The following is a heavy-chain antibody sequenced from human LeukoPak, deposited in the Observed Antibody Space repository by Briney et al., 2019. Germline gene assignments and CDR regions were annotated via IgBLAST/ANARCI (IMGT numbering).Heavy chain of an antibody. Sequence: GGSLRLSCAASGFTFSDYYMSWIRQAPGKGLEWVSYISSSGSTIYYADSVKGRFTISRDNAKNSLYLQMNSLRAEDTAVYYCAKDGPPSYYDSSGYYLGVFDYWGQGTLVTVSS. V-gene: IGHV3-11*01. D-gene: IGHD3-22*01. J-gene: IGHJ4*02. CDR1: GFTFSDYY. CDR3: AKDGPPSYYDSSGYYLGVFDY. CDR2: ISSSGSTI.